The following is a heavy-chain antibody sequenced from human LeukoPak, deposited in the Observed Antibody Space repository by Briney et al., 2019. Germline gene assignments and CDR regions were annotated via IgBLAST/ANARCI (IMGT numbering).Heavy chain of an antibody. V-gene: IGHV3-30-3*01. CDR3: ARGRITMIVVAPFDY. J-gene: IGHJ4*02. CDR2: ISYDGSNK. CDR1: GFTFSSYA. D-gene: IGHD3-22*01. Sequence: GGSLRLSCAASGFTFSSYAMHWVRQAPGKGLEWVAAISYDGSNKYYADSVKGRFTISRDNSKNTLYLQMNSLRAEDTAVYYCARGRITMIVVAPFDYWGQGTLVTVSS.